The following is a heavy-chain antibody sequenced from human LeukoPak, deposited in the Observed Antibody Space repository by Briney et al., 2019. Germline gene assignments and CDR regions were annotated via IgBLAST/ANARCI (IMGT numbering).Heavy chain of an antibody. Sequence: PGGSLRLSCAASGFTVSSNYMSWVRQAPGKGLEWVSTIFSGGSTYYTDSVRGRFTISRDNSKNTLYLQMNSLRAEDTAVYYCARDSYSKSAYNWFDPWGQGTLVTVSS. D-gene: IGHD4-11*01. CDR2: IFSGGST. J-gene: IGHJ5*02. CDR1: GFTVSSNY. CDR3: ARDSYSKSAYNWFDP. V-gene: IGHV3-53*01.